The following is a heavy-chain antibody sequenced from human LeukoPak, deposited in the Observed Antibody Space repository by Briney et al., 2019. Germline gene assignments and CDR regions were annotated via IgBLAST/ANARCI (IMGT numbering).Heavy chain of an antibody. D-gene: IGHD6-13*01. CDR1: GFTFSSYG. CDR2: ISYDGSNK. CDR3: AKISGTEINDY. Sequence: GGSLRLSCAASGFTFSSYGMHWVRQAPGKGLKWVAVISYDGSNKYYADSVKGRFTISRDNSKNTLYLQMNSLRAEDTAVYYCAKISGTEINDYWGQGTLVTVSS. V-gene: IGHV3-30*18. J-gene: IGHJ4*02.